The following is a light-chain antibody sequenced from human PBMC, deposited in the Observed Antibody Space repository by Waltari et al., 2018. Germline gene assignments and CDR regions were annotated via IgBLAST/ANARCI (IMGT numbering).Light chain of an antibody. V-gene: IGLV3-9*01. Sequence: SYDLAQPLSVSVALGQSARISCGGSNIETKSVNWYQQKPGQAPVLVIYRDTNRPSAIPDRFSASNSGNTATLIISRAQAGDEADYYCQVWDSDTYWVFGGGTRLTVL. CDR1: NIETKS. J-gene: IGLJ3*02. CDR3: QVWDSDTYWV. CDR2: RDT.